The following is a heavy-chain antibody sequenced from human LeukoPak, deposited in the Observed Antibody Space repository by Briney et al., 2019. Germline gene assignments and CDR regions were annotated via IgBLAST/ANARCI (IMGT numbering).Heavy chain of an antibody. J-gene: IGHJ4*02. CDR1: GFTFSSYW. V-gene: IGHV3-7*01. Sequence: GGSLRLSCAASGFTFSSYWMSWVRQAPGKGLEWVANIKQDGSEKYYVDSVKGRFTISRDNAKNSLYLQMNSLRAEDTAVYYCARDSGYSGYDLALYYYFDYWGQGTLVTVSS. D-gene: IGHD5-12*01. CDR3: ARDSGYSGYDLALYYYFDY. CDR2: IKQDGSEK.